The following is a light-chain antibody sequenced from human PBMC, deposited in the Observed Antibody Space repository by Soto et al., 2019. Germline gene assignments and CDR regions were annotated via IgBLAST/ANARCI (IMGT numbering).Light chain of an antibody. J-gene: IGKJ1*01. Sequence: DIQMTQSPSSLSASVGDRVTITCRASQSISNYLNWYQQKPGKAPKLLIYAASSLQSGVPSRFSGSGSGTDFTLTISSLQPEDFATYYCQQSYSTPPFGQGTKVAIK. V-gene: IGKV1-39*01. CDR1: QSISNY. CDR2: AAS. CDR3: QQSYSTPP.